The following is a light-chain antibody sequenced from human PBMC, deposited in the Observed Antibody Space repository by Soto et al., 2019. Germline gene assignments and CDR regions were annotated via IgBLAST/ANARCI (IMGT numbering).Light chain of an antibody. Sequence: QSVLTQPASVSGSPGQSIAISCTGTSSDVGGYNFVSWYQQHPGKAPKLMIYDVSNRPSGVSNRLSGSKSGNTASLTISGLQAEDEADYYCSSYSGSSTLVVFGGGTKLTVL. CDR3: SSYSGSSTLVV. CDR1: SSDVGGYNF. V-gene: IGLV2-14*03. J-gene: IGLJ2*01. CDR2: DVS.